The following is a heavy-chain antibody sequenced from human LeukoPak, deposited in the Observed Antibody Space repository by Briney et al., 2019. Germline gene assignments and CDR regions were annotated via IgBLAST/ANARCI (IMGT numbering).Heavy chain of an antibody. D-gene: IGHD3-10*01. CDR3: AQSGVRGVIITGDWYFDL. Sequence: SVKVSCKASGGTFSSYAISWVRQAPGQGLEWMGGIIPIFGTANYAQKFQGRVTIIADKSTSTAYMELSSLRSEDTAVYYCAQSGVRGVIITGDWYFDLWGRGTLVTVSS. J-gene: IGHJ2*01. CDR2: IIPIFGTA. V-gene: IGHV1-69*06. CDR1: GGTFSSYA.